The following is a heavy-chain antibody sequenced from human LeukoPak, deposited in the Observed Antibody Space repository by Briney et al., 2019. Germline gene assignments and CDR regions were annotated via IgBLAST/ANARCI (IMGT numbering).Heavy chain of an antibody. CDR2: ISYSGST. V-gene: IGHV4-59*08. CDR3: ARHGSGWSFDY. CDR1: GGSISGYY. J-gene: IGHJ4*02. Sequence: SETLSLTCTVSGGSISGYYWSWIWQPPGKGLEWIGYISYSGSTNYIPSLKSRVSISVDTSKNKFSLNLNSVTAADTAVFYCARHGSGWSFDYWGQGTLVTVSS. D-gene: IGHD6-19*01.